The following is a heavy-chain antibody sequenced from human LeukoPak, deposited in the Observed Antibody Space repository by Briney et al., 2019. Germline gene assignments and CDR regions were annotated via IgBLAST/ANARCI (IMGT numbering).Heavy chain of an antibody. Sequence: ASVKVSCKATGYTFTGHYMHWVRQAPGQGLEWMGCINPYTGGINYAQRFQGRITMTRDTSITTAYMELSSLRSDDTAVYYCSREDCSAITNCHQDFGHWGQGSLVTVSS. CDR1: GYTFTGHY. CDR3: SREDCSAITNCHQDFGH. V-gene: IGHV1-2*02. J-gene: IGHJ4*02. D-gene: IGHD2-15*01. CDR2: INPYTGGI.